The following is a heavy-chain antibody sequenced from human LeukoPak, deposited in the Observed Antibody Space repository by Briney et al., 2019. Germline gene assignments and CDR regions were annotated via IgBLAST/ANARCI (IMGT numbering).Heavy chain of an antibody. CDR1: GFTFSNYW. CDR2: INTDGSST. J-gene: IGHJ5*02. Sequence: GGSLRLSCAASGFTFSNYWIHWVRQVPGKGLVWVSRINTDGSSTTYAESVKGRFSISRDNAKNTLYLQMNSLRAEDTAVYFCVRDLGYYASGTYYAAWFDPWAQGTLVTVSS. V-gene: IGHV3-74*01. D-gene: IGHD3-10*01. CDR3: VRDLGYYASGTYYAAWFDP.